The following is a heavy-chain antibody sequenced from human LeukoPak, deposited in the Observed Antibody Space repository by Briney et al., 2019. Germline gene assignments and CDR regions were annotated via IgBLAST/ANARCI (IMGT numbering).Heavy chain of an antibody. J-gene: IGHJ4*02. V-gene: IGHV3-74*01. CDR2: INTDGSST. Sequence: GGSLRLSCAASGFTFSSYWMHWVRQAPGKGLVWVSRINTDGSSTSYADSVKGRFTISRDNAKNTLYLQMNSLRAEDTAVYYCARTGYDSSGYYSDYWGQGTLVTVSP. CDR1: GFTFSSYW. CDR3: ARTGYDSSGYYSDY. D-gene: IGHD3-22*01.